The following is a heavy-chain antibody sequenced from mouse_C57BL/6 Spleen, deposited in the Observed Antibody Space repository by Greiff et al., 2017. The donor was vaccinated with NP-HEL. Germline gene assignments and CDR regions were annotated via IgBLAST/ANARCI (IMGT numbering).Heavy chain of an antibody. Sequence: EVNVVESEGGLVQPGSSMKLSCTASGFTFSDYYMAWVRQVPEKGLEWVANINYDGSSTYYMDSLKSRFILSRDNAKNILYLQMSSLKSEDTATYYCARVYGSIDYWGQGTTLTVSS. V-gene: IGHV5-16*01. CDR2: INYDGSST. CDR3: ARVYGSIDY. J-gene: IGHJ2*01. D-gene: IGHD1-1*01. CDR1: GFTFSDYY.